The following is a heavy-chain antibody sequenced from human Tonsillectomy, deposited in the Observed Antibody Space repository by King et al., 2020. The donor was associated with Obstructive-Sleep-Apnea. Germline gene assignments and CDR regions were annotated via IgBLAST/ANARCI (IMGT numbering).Heavy chain of an antibody. CDR1: GFTVSSTY. J-gene: IGHJ4*02. D-gene: IGHD5-18*01. CDR3: ARGLGYSYGYSFDY. Sequence: VQLVESGGGLVQPGGSLRLSCAVSGFTVSSTYMSWVRQAPGKGLEWVSTLHSGGATDYADSGKGRFTISRDTSKNTLYLQMNSLRAEDTAVYFCARGLGYSYGYSFDYWGQGTLVTVSS. V-gene: IGHV3-66*01. CDR2: LHSGGAT.